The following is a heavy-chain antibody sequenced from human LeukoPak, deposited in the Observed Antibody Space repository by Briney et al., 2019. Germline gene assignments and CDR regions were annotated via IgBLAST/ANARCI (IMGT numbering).Heavy chain of an antibody. CDR3: ARDSYCSGGSCYGTIWFDP. D-gene: IGHD2-15*01. J-gene: IGHJ5*02. CDR1: GFTFSSYW. Sequence: GGSLRLSCAASGFTFSSYWMGWVRQAPGKGLEWVANIKQDGSEKYYVDSVKGRFTISRDNAKNSLYLQMNSLRAEDTAVYYCARDSYCSGGSCYGTIWFDPWGQGTLVTVSS. CDR2: IKQDGSEK. V-gene: IGHV3-7*01.